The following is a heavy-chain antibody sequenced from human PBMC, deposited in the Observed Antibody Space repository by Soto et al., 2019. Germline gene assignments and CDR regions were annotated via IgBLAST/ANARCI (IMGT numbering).Heavy chain of an antibody. V-gene: IGHV1-46*01. CDR1: GYTFTSYY. CDR2: INPSGGST. J-gene: IGHJ6*02. D-gene: IGHD3-3*01. Sequence: GASVKVSCKASGYTFTSYYMHWVRQAPGQGLEWMGIINPSGGSTSYAQKFQGRVTMTRDTSTSTVYMELSSLRSEDTAVYYCAREPGTIFGVEVYYYYGMDVWGQGTTVTVSS. CDR3: AREPGTIFGVEVYYYYGMDV.